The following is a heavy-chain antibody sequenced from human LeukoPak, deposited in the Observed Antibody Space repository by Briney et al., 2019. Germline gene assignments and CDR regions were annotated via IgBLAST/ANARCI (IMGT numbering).Heavy chain of an antibody. V-gene: IGHV1-24*01. Sequence: ASVKVSCKVSGYTLTELSMHWVRQARGKGLEWMGRFNPEDGETIYAQKFQGRVTMTEDTSTDTSYMELSSLRSEDTAVYYCATDRYCSSTSCYAGRGYWFDPWGQGTLVTVSS. CDR1: GYTLTELS. J-gene: IGHJ5*02. CDR3: ATDRYCSSTSCYAGRGYWFDP. D-gene: IGHD2-2*01. CDR2: FNPEDGET.